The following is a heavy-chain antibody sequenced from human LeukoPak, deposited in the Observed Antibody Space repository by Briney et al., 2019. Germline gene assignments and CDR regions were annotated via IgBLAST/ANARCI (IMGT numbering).Heavy chain of an antibody. J-gene: IGHJ4*02. CDR2: IKEDGGET. CDR3: ARGRSHAY. D-gene: IGHD1-26*01. CDR1: GFTFNNYW. V-gene: IGHV3-7*01. Sequence: GGSLRLSCAASGFTFNNYWMGWARQAPGKGLEWVANIKEDGGETHYLDSVKGRFTISRDNAKNSLYLQMNSLRAEDTAIYYCARGRSHAYWGQGVLVTVSS.